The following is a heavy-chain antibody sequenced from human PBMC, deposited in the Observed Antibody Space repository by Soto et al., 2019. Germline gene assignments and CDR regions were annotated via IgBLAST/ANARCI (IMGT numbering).Heavy chain of an antibody. CDR1: GFTFSSYD. CDR2: IGTAGDT. CDR3: ARVSRNSFDY. V-gene: IGHV3-13*01. Sequence: GGSLRLSCAASGFTFSSYDMHWVRQATGKGLEWVSAIGTAGDTYYPGSVKGRFNISRENAKNSFYLQMNTLIAEDTAVYYCARVSRNSFDYWGQGTLVTVSS. J-gene: IGHJ4*02.